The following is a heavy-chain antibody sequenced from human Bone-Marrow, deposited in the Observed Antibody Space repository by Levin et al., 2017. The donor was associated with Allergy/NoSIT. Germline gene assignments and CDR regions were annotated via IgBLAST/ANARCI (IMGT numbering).Heavy chain of an antibody. CDR3: ARQSGGSKSGHYFDY. Sequence: KVSCKVSGYIFTDYWIAWVRQMPGKGLEWMGFIYPDDSDTRYSPSFQGQVTLSFDESISTAYLHWTSLKASDTAMYFCARQSGGSKSGHYFDYWGQGTLVTVSS. J-gene: IGHJ4*02. CDR2: IYPDDSDT. CDR1: GYIFTDYW. V-gene: IGHV5-51*01. D-gene: IGHD3-10*01.